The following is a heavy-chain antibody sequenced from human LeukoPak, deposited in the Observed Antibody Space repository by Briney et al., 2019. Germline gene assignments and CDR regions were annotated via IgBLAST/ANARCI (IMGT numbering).Heavy chain of an antibody. J-gene: IGHJ4*02. CDR2: IYYSGST. Sequence: SETLSLTCTVSGGSISSYYWSWIRQPPGKGLEWIGYIYYSGSTNYNPPLKSRVTISVDTSKNQFSLKLSSVTAADTAVYYCARQGGWASPLWYWGQGTLVTVSS. V-gene: IGHV4-59*08. D-gene: IGHD6-19*01. CDR3: ARQGGWASPLWY. CDR1: GGSISSYY.